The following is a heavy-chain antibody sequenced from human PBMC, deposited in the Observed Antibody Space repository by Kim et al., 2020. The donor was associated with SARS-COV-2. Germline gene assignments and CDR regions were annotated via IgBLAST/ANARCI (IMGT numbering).Heavy chain of an antibody. CDR3: ARGGGYYYMDV. V-gene: IGHV3-11*01. CDR2: TI. J-gene: IGHJ6*03. Sequence: TIYYAASVKGRFTITRNNAKNSLYLQMNSLRAEDTAVYYCARGGGYYYMDVWGKGTTVTVS.